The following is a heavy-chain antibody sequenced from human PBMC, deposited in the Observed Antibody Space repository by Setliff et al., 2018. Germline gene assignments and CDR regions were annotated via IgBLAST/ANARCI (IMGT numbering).Heavy chain of an antibody. D-gene: IGHD3-10*01. CDR3: ARLFQGYDYYKKFDS. J-gene: IGHJ4*02. CDR1: AYSFTDYY. V-gene: IGHV1-2*02. CDR2: INPNSGGT. Sequence: ASVKVSCKTSAYSFTDYYIQWVRQAPGQGLEWMGWINPNSGGTKYSPKFQGRVAMTRDTSVTTAFLELSGLTYDDTAVYYCARLFQGYDYYKKFDSWGQGTLVPVSS.